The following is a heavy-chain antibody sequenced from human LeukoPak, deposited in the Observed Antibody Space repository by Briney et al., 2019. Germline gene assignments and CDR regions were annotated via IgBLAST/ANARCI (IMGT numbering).Heavy chain of an antibody. D-gene: IGHD3-10*01. CDR2: IYYSGST. CDR3: ARGLRGHDAFDI. CDR1: GGSISSGGYY. V-gene: IGHV4-31*03. Sequence: SQTLSLTCTVSGGSISSGGYYWSWIRQHPGKGLEWIGYIYYSGSTYYNPSLKSRVTMSVDTSKNQFSLKLSSVTAADTAVYYCARGLRGHDAFDIWGQGTMVTVSS. J-gene: IGHJ3*02.